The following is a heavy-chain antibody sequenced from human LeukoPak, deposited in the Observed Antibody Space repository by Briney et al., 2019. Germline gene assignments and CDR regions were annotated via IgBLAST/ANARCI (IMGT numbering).Heavy chain of an antibody. Sequence: GGSLRLSCAASGFTFSSYSMNWVRQAPGKGLEWVSYISSSGSTIYYADSLKGRFTISRDNAKNSLYLQMNSLRAEDTAVYYCARGPGYSYGYFYFDYWGQGTLVTVSS. CDR3: ARGPGYSYGYFYFDY. CDR1: GFTFSSYS. CDR2: ISSSGSTI. D-gene: IGHD5-18*01. J-gene: IGHJ4*02. V-gene: IGHV3-48*04.